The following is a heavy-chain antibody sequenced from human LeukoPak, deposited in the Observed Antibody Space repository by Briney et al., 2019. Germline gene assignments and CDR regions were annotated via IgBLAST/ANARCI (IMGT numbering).Heavy chain of an antibody. CDR3: ARHGSVRFLEWLFVDY. J-gene: IGHJ4*02. CDR2: MYYGGST. Sequence: SETLSLTCTVSGLSISSRSYYWGRLRQPPGKGLEWIESMYYGGSTYYNPSVKSPVTISVDTSKNQFSLELSSVTAADTGVNYCARHGSVRFLEWLFVDYWGQGTVVTVSS. D-gene: IGHD3-3*01. V-gene: IGHV4-39*01. CDR1: GLSISSRSYY.